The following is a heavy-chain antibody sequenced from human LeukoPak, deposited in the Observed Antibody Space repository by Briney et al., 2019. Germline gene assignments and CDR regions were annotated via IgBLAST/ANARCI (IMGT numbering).Heavy chain of an antibody. CDR1: GGSISSGDYY. Sequence: SETLSLTSTVSGGSISSGDYYWSWTRQPPGKVRMWIGYIYYSGSTYYNPSLKSRVTISVDTSKNQFSLKLSSVTAADTAVYYCATTGPYGAYFDYWGQGTLVTVSS. CDR3: ATTGPYGAYFDY. CDR2: IYYSGST. D-gene: IGHD4-11*01. V-gene: IGHV4-30-4*08. J-gene: IGHJ4*02.